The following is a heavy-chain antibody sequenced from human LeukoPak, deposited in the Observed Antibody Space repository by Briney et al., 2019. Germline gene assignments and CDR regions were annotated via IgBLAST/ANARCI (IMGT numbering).Heavy chain of an antibody. D-gene: IGHD6-19*01. CDR2: IKQDGSEK. CDR3: ARDQYSSGWYWNYYYYMDV. Sequence: GGSLRLSCAASGFTFSSYWMSWVRQAPGKGLEWVANIKQDGSEKYYVDSVKGRFTISRDNAKNSLYLQMNSLRAEDTAVYYCARDQYSSGWYWNYYYYMDVWGKGTTVTVSS. V-gene: IGHV3-7*01. CDR1: GFTFSSYW. J-gene: IGHJ6*03.